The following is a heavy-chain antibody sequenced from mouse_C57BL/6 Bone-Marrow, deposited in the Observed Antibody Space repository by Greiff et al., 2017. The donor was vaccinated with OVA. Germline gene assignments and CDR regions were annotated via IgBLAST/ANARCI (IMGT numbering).Heavy chain of an antibody. CDR2: IYPGDGDT. CDR1: GYAFSSSW. Sequence: QVQLQQSGPELVKPGASVKISCKASGYAFSSSWMNWVKQRPGKGLEWIGRIYPGDGDTNYNGKFKGKATLTADKSSSTAYMQLSSLTSEDSAVYFCAREDAMDYWGQGTSVTVSS. CDR3: AREDAMDY. J-gene: IGHJ4*01. V-gene: IGHV1-82*01.